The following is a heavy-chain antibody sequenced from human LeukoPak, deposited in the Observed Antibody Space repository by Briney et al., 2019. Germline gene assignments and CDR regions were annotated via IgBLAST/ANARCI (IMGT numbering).Heavy chain of an antibody. CDR2: INHSGST. CDR3: RLGGSGSYYPFDY. J-gene: IGHJ4*02. V-gene: IGHV4-34*01. Sequence: PSETLSLTCAVYGGSFSGYYWSWIRQPPGKGLEWIGEINHSGSTNYNPSLKSRVTISVDTSKNQFSLKLSSVIAADTAVYYCRLGGSGSYYPFDYWGQGTLVTVSS. CDR1: GGSFSGYY. D-gene: IGHD3-10*01.